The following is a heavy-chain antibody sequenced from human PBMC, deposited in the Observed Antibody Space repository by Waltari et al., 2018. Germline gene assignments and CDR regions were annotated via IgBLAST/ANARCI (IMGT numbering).Heavy chain of an antibody. CDR2: ISGSGGST. J-gene: IGHJ4*02. D-gene: IGHD6-13*01. V-gene: IGHV3-23*01. Sequence: VRQAPGKGLEWVSAISGSGGSTYYADSVKGRFTISRDNSKNTLYLQMNSLRAEDTAVYYCAKRRIAAAVYFDYWGQGTLVTVSS. CDR3: AKRRIAAAVYFDY.